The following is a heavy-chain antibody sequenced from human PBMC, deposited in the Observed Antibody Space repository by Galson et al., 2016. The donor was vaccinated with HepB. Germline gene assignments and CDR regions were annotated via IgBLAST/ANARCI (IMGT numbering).Heavy chain of an antibody. Sequence: SLRLSCATSEFTFSGYGIHWVRQAPGKGLEWVALIWNDGSKKYYADSVKGRFTISRDNAKNSLYLQMNSLRVEDTAVYYCAREKGGSTMATHWFDPWGQGTLVIVSS. V-gene: IGHV3-33*01. CDR1: EFTFSGYG. CDR2: IWNDGSKK. CDR3: AREKGGSTMATHWFDP. J-gene: IGHJ5*02. D-gene: IGHD4/OR15-4a*01.